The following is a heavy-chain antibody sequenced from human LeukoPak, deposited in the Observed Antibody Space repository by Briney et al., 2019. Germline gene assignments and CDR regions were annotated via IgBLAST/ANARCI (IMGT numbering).Heavy chain of an antibody. CDR2: ISYDGSNK. V-gene: IGHV3-30*18. D-gene: IGHD2-15*01. CDR1: GFTFLSYG. Sequence: GGSLRLSCAASGFTFLSYGMHWVRQAPGKGLEWVAVISYDGSNKYYADSVKGRFTISRDNSKNTLYLQMNSLRAEDTAVYYCAKVGVAAPNYYYYMDVWGKGTTVTVSS. J-gene: IGHJ6*03. CDR3: AKVGVAAPNYYYYMDV.